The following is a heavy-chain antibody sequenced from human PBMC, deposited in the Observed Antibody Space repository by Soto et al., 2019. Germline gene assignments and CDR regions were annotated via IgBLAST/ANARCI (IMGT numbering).Heavy chain of an antibody. J-gene: IGHJ4*02. CDR3: ASGLITGSHYSGGWYYFDS. CDR2: INHSGSA. Sequence: QVQLQQSGAGLLKPSETLSLTCAVYGESFSGYIWTWIRQTPGKGLQWIGQINHSGSASYNPSLKTRVTISVLTSNRQFSLELSSVTAADTAVYYCASGLITGSHYSGGWYYFDSWGQGTQVTVSS. CDR1: GESFSGYI. V-gene: IGHV4-34*01. D-gene: IGHD6-19*01.